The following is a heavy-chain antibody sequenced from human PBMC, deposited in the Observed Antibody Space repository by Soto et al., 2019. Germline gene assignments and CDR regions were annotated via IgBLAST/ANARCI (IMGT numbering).Heavy chain of an antibody. V-gene: IGHV3-49*04. J-gene: IGHJ4*02. D-gene: IGHD6-13*01. CDR1: GFTFGEYA. CDR3: TREIQQLCPYFDY. Sequence: PGGSLRLSCTTSGFTFGEYAMSWVRKAPGKGLEWVGFIRTKAYGGTTEYAASMKGRFTISRDDSKSIAYLQMNSLKTEDTAVYYCTREIQQLCPYFDYWGQGTLVTVSS. CDR2: IRTKAYGGTT.